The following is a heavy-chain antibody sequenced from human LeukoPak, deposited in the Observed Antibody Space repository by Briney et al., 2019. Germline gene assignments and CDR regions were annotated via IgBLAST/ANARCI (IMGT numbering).Heavy chain of an antibody. CDR3: ASGMGGSYYLNY. V-gene: IGHV3-23*01. J-gene: IGHJ4*02. D-gene: IGHD1-26*01. CDR1: GFTFSSYV. CDR2: ISSSGGST. Sequence: GGFLRLSCAAYGFTFSSYVMNWVRQAPGKGLEWVSGISSSGGSTYYADSVRGRFTISRDNSKNTLYLQLNSLRAEDTAVYYCASGMGGSYYLNYWGQGTLVTVSS.